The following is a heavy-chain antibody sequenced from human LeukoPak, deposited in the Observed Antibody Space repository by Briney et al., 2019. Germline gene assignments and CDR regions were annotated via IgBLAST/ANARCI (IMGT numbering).Heavy chain of an antibody. CDR2: IKQDGSEK. CDR1: GFTFSGYA. J-gene: IGHJ4*02. D-gene: IGHD1-26*01. CDR3: ARRDSGSYPRLKQYYFDY. V-gene: IGHV3-7*01. Sequence: GGSLRLSCAASGFTFSGYAMSWVRQAPGKGLEWVANIKQDGSEKYYVDSVKGRFTISRDNAKNSLYLQMNSLRAEDTAVYYCARRDSGSYPRLKQYYFDYWGQGTLVTVSS.